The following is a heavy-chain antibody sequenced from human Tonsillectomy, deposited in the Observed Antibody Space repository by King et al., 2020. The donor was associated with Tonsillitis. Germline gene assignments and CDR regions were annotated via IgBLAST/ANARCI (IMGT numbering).Heavy chain of an antibody. CDR3: ARRLWDLTAFDI. CDR1: GGSIGNYF. CDR2: IYAGNA. J-gene: IGHJ3*02. V-gene: IGHV4-59*08. D-gene: IGHD3-16*01. Sequence: QLQESGPGLVKPAETLSLTCTVSGGSIGNYFWSWIRQPPGKGLEWIGHIYAGNANYNPSLKSRASISLDTSRKQFSLDLSHVTAADTAIYFCARRLWDLTAFDIWGQGTMVSVSS.